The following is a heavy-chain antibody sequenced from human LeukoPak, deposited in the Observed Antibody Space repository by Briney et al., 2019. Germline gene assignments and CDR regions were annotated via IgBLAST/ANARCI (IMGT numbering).Heavy chain of an antibody. CDR2: IIPILGIA. Sequence: ASVKVSCKASGGTFSSYAISWVRQAPGQGLEWMGRIIPILGIANYAQKFQGRVTITADKSTSTAYMELSSLRSEDTAVYYCASGDDSSGYYYVSTFDYWGQGTLVTVSS. J-gene: IGHJ4*02. V-gene: IGHV1-69*04. CDR1: GGTFSSYA. CDR3: ASGDDSSGYYYVSTFDY. D-gene: IGHD3-22*01.